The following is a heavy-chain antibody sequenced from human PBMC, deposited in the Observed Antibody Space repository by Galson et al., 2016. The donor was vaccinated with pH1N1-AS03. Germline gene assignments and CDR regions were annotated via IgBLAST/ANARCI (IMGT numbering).Heavy chain of an antibody. CDR3: ARILRGKGGLDS. D-gene: IGHD3-16*01. CDR1: DYTFTNYG. CDR2: ISTYNGNT. J-gene: IGHJ5*01. V-gene: IGHV1-18*01. Sequence: SVMVSCKASDYTFTNYGISWVRQAPGQGLEWMGWISTYNGNTNYAQKFQGRVTMTTDTSTSTAYMELRSLRSDGTAVYYCARILRGKGGLDSWGQGTLVTVTS.